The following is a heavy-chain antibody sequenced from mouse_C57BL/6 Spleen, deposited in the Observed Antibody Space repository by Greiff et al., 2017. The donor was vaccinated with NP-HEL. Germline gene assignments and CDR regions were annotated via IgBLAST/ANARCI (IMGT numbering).Heavy chain of an antibody. D-gene: IGHD1-1*01. CDR1: GYTFTDYY. V-gene: IGHV1-19*01. Sequence: VQLQQSGPVLVKPGASVKMSCKASGYTFTDYYMNWVKQSHGKSLEWIGVINPYNGGTSYNQKFKGKATLTVDKSSSTAYMELNSLTSEDSAVYYCARGYGSSYHYAMDYWGQGTSVTVSS. CDR2: INPYNGGT. CDR3: ARGYGSSYHYAMDY. J-gene: IGHJ4*01.